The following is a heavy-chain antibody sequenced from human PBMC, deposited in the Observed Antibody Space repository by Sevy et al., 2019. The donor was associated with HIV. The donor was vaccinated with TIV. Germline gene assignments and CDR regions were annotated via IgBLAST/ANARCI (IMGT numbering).Heavy chain of an antibody. CDR3: ARYGINRDYYYAMDV. Sequence: SETLSLTCTVSGDSISSGDSFWSWIRQPAGRGLEWIGRIYASGRTMYNPSLKGRVTLSVDTSKNQFSLELTSVTAADTAVYYCARYGINRDYYYAMDVWGQGTPVTVSS. J-gene: IGHJ6*02. CDR1: GDSISSGDSF. CDR2: IYASGRT. V-gene: IGHV4-61*02. D-gene: IGHD1-26*01.